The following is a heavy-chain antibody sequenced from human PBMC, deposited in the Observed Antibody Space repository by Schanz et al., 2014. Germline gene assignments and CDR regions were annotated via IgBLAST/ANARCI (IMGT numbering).Heavy chain of an antibody. CDR3: ASSGAGYSSSWDFDY. D-gene: IGHD6-13*01. Sequence: GPEVKKPGSSVKVSCKASGGTFSSFGINWVRQAPGQGLEWMGRIIPSLGLAKYEQKFQDKVTITADTSTTTAYMDVSSLRSEDTAVYYCASSGAGYSSSWDFDYWGQGTLVTVS. J-gene: IGHJ4*02. CDR2: IIPSLGLA. V-gene: IGHV1-69*04. CDR1: GGTFSSFG.